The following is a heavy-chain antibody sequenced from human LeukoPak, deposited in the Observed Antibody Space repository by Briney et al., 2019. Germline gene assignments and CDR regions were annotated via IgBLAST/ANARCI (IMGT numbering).Heavy chain of an antibody. J-gene: IGHJ4*02. CDR3: ARAYYYDSSGYWKSYFDY. Sequence: GASVKVSCKASGYTFTGYYMHWVRQAPGQGLEWMGWINPNSGGTNYAQKFQGRVTMTRDTSISTAYMELRSLRSDDTAVYYCARAYYYDSSGYWKSYFDYWGQGTLVTVSS. CDR2: INPNSGGT. CDR1: GYTFTGYY. D-gene: IGHD3-22*01. V-gene: IGHV1-2*02.